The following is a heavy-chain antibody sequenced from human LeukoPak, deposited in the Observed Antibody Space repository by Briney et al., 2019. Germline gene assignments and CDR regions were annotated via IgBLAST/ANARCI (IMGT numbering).Heavy chain of an antibody. CDR1: GYSFSDNW. D-gene: IGHD3-16*01. CDR3: ARLVSRSWGENYDF. J-gene: IGHJ4*02. Sequence: GEPLKISCKVSGYSFSDNWIGWVRQMPGEGLEWMGIISPGDSQTRYSPSFQGQVTFSFDKTISTAYLQWSSLKASDTAMYFCARLVSRSWGENYDFWGQRTLVTVSS. CDR2: ISPGDSQT. V-gene: IGHV5-51*01.